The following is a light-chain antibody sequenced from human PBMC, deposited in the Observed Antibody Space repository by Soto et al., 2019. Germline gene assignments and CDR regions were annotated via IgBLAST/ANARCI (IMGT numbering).Light chain of an antibody. J-gene: IGLJ3*02. CDR3: AAWDDSLNVRL. CDR1: KNDIGVYDF. V-gene: IGLV2-8*01. CDR2: EVV. Sequence: QSVLTQPPSASGSPGQSVTISCTGTKNDIGVYDFVSWYQHHPGKAPRLIIYEVVQRPSGVPDRFSGSKSGNTASLTVSGLQAADEADYYCAAWDDSLNVRLFGGGTKVTVL.